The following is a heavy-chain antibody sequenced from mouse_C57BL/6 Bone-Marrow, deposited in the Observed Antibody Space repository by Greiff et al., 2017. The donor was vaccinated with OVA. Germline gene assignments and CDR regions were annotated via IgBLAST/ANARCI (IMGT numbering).Heavy chain of an antibody. Sequence: VQLQQPGAELVKPGASVKLSCKASGYTFTSYWMQWVKQRPGQGLEWIGEIDPSDSYTNYNQKFKGKATLTVDTSSSTAYMQLSSLTSEDSAVYYCAREELITTVVEGDYWGQGTTLTVSS. V-gene: IGHV1-50*01. CDR3: AREELITTVVEGDY. CDR2: IDPSDSYT. J-gene: IGHJ2*01. CDR1: GYTFTSYW. D-gene: IGHD1-1*01.